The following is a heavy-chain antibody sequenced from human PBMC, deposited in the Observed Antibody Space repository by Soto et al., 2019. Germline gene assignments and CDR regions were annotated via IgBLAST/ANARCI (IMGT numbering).Heavy chain of an antibody. CDR2: IIPIFGTA. CDR3: ARGLLFGYDYVWGSYRYGYYFDY. Sequence: QVQLVQSGAEVKKPGSSVKVSCKASGGTFSSYAISWVRQAPGQGLEWMGGIIPIFGTANYAQKFQGRVTITADESTSTAYMELSSLRSEDTAVYYCARGLLFGYDYVWGSYRYGYYFDYWGQGTLVTVSS. CDR1: GGTFSSYA. V-gene: IGHV1-69*01. J-gene: IGHJ4*02. D-gene: IGHD3-16*02.